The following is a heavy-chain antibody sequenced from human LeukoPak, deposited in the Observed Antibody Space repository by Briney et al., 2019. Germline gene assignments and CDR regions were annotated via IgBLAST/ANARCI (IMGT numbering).Heavy chain of an antibody. J-gene: IGHJ4*02. V-gene: IGHV3-21*04. D-gene: IGHD6-13*01. CDR3: AKDRRIAAAGWYFDY. CDR1: GFTFSSYS. Sequence: GGSLRLSCAASGFTFSSYSMNWVRQAPGKGLEWVSSISSSSSYIYYADSVKGRFTISRDNAKNSLYLQMNSLRAEDTAVYYCAKDRRIAAAGWYFDYWGQGTLVTVSS. CDR2: ISSSSSYI.